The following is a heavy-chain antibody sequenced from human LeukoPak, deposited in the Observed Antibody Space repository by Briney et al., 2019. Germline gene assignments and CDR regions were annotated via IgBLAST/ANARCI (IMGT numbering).Heavy chain of an antibody. J-gene: IGHJ4*02. V-gene: IGHV3-30-3*01. D-gene: IGHD4-17*01. Sequence: GSLRLSCAASGFTFSSYPMHWVRQAPGLGLQWVAVISHDGSNKYYEDSVKGRFTISRDNSKNTLYLQMNSLRAEDTAVYYCANHIMTTVTWGQGTLVTVSS. CDR2: ISHDGSNK. CDR1: GFTFSSYP. CDR3: ANHIMTTVT.